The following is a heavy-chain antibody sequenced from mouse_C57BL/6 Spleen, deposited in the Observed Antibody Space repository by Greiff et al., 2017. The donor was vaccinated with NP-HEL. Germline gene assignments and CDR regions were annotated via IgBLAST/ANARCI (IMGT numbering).Heavy chain of an antibody. D-gene: IGHD2-4*01. CDR1: GYTFTSYW. V-gene: IGHV1-59*01. CDR3: ASDDYDGYYYAMDY. CDR2: IDPSDSYT. J-gene: IGHJ4*01. Sequence: QVQLQQPGAELVRPGTSVKLSCKASGYTFTSYWMHWVKQRPGQGLEWIGVIDPSDSYTNSNQKFKGKATLTVDTSSSTAYMQLSSLTSEDSAVYYCASDDYDGYYYAMDYWGQGTSVTVSS.